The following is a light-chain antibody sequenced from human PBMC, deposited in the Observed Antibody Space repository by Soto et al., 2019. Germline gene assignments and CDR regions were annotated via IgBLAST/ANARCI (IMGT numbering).Light chain of an antibody. J-gene: IGKJ5*01. V-gene: IGKV1-9*01. CDR3: QQLNTYPRIT. CDR1: QDISSY. Sequence: DIHLTQSPSFLSASVGDRVTITCRASQDISSYLAWYQQKPGKAPNLLIYAASTLQSGVPSRFSGSGSGTEFTLTISSLQPEDSATHYCQQLNTYPRITFGQGTRLEI. CDR2: AAS.